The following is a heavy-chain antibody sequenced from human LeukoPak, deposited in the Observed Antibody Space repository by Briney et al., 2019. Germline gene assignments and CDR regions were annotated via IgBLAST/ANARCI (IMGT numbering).Heavy chain of an antibody. Sequence: SETLSLTCSVSGGSISSYYWSWIRQPPGKGLEWIGYIYSSGRTTYNPSLKSRVTISVDTSKNQFSLRLSSVTAADTAVYYCATSYDYVWGSYSPWGQGTLVTVSS. J-gene: IGHJ5*02. CDR2: IYSSGRT. CDR1: GGSISSYY. D-gene: IGHD3-16*01. CDR3: ATSYDYVWGSYSP. V-gene: IGHV4-59*01.